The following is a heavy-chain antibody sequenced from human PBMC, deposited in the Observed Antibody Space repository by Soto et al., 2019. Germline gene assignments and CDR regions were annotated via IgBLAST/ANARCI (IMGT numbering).Heavy chain of an antibody. D-gene: IGHD3-3*01. V-gene: IGHV3-23*01. CDR2: ISGSGGST. CDR1: GFTFSSYA. J-gene: IGHJ5*02. Sequence: GGSLRLSCAASGFTFSSYAMSWVRQAPGKGLEWVSAISGSGGSTYYADSVKGRFTISRDNSKNTLYLQMNSLRAEDTAVYYCAKELEGAGLRFLEWLPAMNWFDPWGQGTLVTVSS. CDR3: AKELEGAGLRFLEWLPAMNWFDP.